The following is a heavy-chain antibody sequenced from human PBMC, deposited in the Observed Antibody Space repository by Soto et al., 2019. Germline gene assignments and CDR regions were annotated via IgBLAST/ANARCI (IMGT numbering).Heavy chain of an antibody. CDR3: AKDTAMVPGFPTDY. CDR2: ISGSGGST. V-gene: IGHV3-23*01. CDR1: GFTFSSYA. J-gene: IGHJ4*02. Sequence: GGSLRLSCAASGFTFSSYAMSWVRQAPGKGLEWVSAISGSGGSTYYADSVKGRFTISRDNSKNTLYLQMNSLRAEDTAVYYCAKDTAMVPGFPTDYWGQGTLVIVSS. D-gene: IGHD5-18*01.